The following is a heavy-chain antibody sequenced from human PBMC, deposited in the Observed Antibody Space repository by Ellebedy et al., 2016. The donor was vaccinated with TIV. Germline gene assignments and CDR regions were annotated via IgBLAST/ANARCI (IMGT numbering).Heavy chain of an antibody. CDR1: GGSFSGYY. CDR3: ARHRGYCSSTSCYTDYYYYMDV. V-gene: IGHV4-34*01. D-gene: IGHD2-2*02. CDR2: INHSGST. Sequence: SETLSLTXAVYGGSFSGYYWSWIRQPPGKGLEWIGEINHSGSTNYNPSLKSRVTISVDTSKNQFSLKLSSVTAADTAVYYCARHRGYCSSTSCYTDYYYYMDVWGKGTTVTVSS. J-gene: IGHJ6*03.